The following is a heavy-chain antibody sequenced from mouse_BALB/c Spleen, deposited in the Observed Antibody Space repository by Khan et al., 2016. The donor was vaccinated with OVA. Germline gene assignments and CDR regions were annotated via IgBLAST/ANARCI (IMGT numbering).Heavy chain of an antibody. J-gene: IGHJ4*01. CDR3: ARDCSRYNDAMDY. D-gene: IGHD1-3*01. V-gene: IGHV3-2*02. Sequence: EVQLQESGPGLVKPSQSLSLTCTVTGYSITSDYAWNWIRQFPGNKLEWMGYIRSSGSTNYNPALKSRISITRDTSKNQFFLQLNSVTTEETATYYCARDCSRYNDAMDYWGQGTSVTVSS. CDR2: IRSSGST. CDR1: GYSITSDYA.